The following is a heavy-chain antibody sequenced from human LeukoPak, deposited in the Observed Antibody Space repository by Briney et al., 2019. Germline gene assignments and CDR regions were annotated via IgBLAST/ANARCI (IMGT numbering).Heavy chain of an antibody. CDR2: IKKDGSER. D-gene: IGHD6-13*01. CDR1: GFTFRSYW. Sequence: GGSLRLSCAGSGFTFRSYWMTWVRQAPGKGLEWVANIKKDGSERYYVDSVKGRFTISRDNAKNSLYLQMNSLRVEDTAVYYCARGGSSSSWYWFYWGQGTLVTVSS. CDR3: ARGGSSSSWYWFY. V-gene: IGHV3-7*01. J-gene: IGHJ4*02.